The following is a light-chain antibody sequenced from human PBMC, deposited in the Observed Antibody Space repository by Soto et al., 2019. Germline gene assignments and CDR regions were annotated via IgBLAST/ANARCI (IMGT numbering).Light chain of an antibody. J-gene: IGKJ4*01. CDR3: QQYYSTPLT. V-gene: IGKV4-1*01. CDR2: WAS. CDR1: QSVLYSSNNKNY. Sequence: DIVMTQSPDSLAVSLGERATINCKSSQSVLYSSNNKNYLAWYQQKPGQPPKLLIYWASTRESGVPDRFSGSGSGPDFTLNISSLQAEDVAVYYCQQYYSTPLTFGGGTKVEIK.